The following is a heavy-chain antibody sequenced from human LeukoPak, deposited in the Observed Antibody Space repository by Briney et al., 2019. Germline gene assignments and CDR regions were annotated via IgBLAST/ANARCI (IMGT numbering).Heavy chain of an antibody. CDR1: GFTFSDYG. Sequence: GGSLRLPCATSGFTFSDYGMHWVRQAPGKGLEWVAVIRYDGSNKYYADSVKGRFTISRDNFQNTLYLQVSSLRAEDTAVYYCAKDGLVGSYYGQWIDFWGQGTLVTVSS. V-gene: IGHV3-30*18. CDR2: IRYDGSNK. J-gene: IGHJ4*02. D-gene: IGHD1-26*01. CDR3: AKDGLVGSYYGQWIDF.